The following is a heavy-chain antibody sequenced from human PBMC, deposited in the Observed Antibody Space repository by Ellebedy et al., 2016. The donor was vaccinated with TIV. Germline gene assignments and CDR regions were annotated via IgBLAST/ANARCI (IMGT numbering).Heavy chain of an antibody. D-gene: IGHD3-9*01. CDR2: SFSSGST. CDR3: ASESGFRTFDY. Sequence: MPSETLSLTCTVSDGSVSSYYWSWMRPPAWKGLAWHEPSFSSGSTNSNPSLKSRLTMSLDTSKNQFSLKMTSVTAADTAKYYCASESGFRTFDYWGQGTLVTVSS. CDR1: DGSVSSYY. J-gene: IGHJ4*02. V-gene: IGHV4-4*07.